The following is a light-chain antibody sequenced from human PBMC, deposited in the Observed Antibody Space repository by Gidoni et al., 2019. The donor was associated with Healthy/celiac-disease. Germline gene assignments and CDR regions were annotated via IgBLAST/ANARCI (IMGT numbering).Light chain of an antibody. Sequence: EIVLTQSPGTLSLSPGERATLSCRASQSVSCSYLAWYQQKPGQAPRLLIYGASSRATGIPDRFSGSGSGTDFTLTISRLEPEDLAVYYCQQYGSSPRTFGQXTKVEIK. V-gene: IGKV3-20*01. CDR3: QQYGSSPRT. J-gene: IGKJ1*01. CDR1: QSVSCSY. CDR2: GAS.